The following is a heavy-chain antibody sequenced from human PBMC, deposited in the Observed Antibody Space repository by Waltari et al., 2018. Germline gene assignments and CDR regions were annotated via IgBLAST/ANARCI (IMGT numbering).Heavy chain of an antibody. CDR2: VLYSGSA. CDR1: GVSISRYA. J-gene: IGHJ3*01. D-gene: IGHD6-13*01. CDR3: ARWGHQGQQADRAFDL. Sequence: QVQLQESGPGLVKPSETLSLTCKVSGVSISRYAWNWIRQPPGKGLEWIGYVLYSGSAKYNPSLRSRVTMSVDTSKDQFSLMLKSVTAADTAVYYCARWGHQGQQADRAFDLWGQGTLVTVS. V-gene: IGHV4-59*01.